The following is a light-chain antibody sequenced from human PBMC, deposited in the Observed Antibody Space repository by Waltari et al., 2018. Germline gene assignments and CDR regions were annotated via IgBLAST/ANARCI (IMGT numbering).Light chain of an antibody. CDR2: AAS. Sequence: IQLTQSPSSLSASVGDRVTITFRSTQGISNYLAWYPQKPGKAPKLLIYAASTLQSGVPSRFSGSASGTDFTLTINSLQPEDFATYYCQQLNTYSPSFTFGPGTKVEIK. CDR3: QQLNTYSPSFT. J-gene: IGKJ3*01. CDR1: QGISNY. V-gene: IGKV1-9*01.